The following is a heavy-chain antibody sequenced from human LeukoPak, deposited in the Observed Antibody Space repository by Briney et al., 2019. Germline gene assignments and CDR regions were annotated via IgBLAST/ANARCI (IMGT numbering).Heavy chain of an antibody. V-gene: IGHV4-59*08. CDR2: IYYSGST. D-gene: IGHD3-10*01. CDR1: GASISSYF. J-gene: IGHJ5*02. CDR3: ARGSLGSGRFDP. Sequence: SETLSLTCSVSGASISSYFWTWIRQPPGKGLEWIGYIYYSGSTKSNRSLKSRVTMSVDTSKNQFSLKLSSVTAADTAVYYCARGSLGSGRFDPWGQGTLVTVSS.